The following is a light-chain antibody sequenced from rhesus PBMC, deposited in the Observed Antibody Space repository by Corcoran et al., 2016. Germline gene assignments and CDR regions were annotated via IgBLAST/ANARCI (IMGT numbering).Light chain of an antibody. Sequence: DIQMTQSPSSLSASVGDRVTITCRASQGIRKFLTWYQQKPGKAPTLLIYDASTLQSGVPSRFSGSGSWTEFSLTISSLQPEDFATYYCLQCNSDPRTFGGGTKVEIK. V-gene: IGKV1-43*02. CDR3: LQCNSDPRT. CDR2: DAS. CDR1: QGIRKF. J-gene: IGKJ4*01.